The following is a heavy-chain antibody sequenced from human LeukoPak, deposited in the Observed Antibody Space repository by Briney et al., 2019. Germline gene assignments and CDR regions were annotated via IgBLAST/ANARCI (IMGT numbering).Heavy chain of an antibody. CDR3: AKHVVVITSGADY. Sequence: GGSLRLSCSASGFTYTDYSMSWVRQVPGKGLEWVSAISGSGGSTYYADSVKGRFTISRDNSKNTLYLQMNSLRAEDTAVYYCAKHVVVITSGADYWGQGTLVTVSS. CDR1: GFTYTDYS. CDR2: ISGSGGST. D-gene: IGHD3-22*01. J-gene: IGHJ4*02. V-gene: IGHV3-23*01.